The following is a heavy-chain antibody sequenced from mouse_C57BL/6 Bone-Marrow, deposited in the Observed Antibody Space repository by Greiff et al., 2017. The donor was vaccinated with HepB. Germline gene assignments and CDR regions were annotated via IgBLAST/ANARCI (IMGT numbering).Heavy chain of an antibody. D-gene: IGHD1-1*01. CDR2: IDPSDSYT. Sequence: VQLQQPGAELVKPGASVKLSCKASGYTFTSYWMQWVKQRPGQGLEWIGEIDPSDSYTNYNQKFKGKATLTVDTSSSTAYMQLSSLTSEDSAVYYCARERDYYGSSCFDYWGQGTTLTVSS. CDR3: ARERDYYGSSCFDY. V-gene: IGHV1-50*01. J-gene: IGHJ2*01. CDR1: GYTFTSYW.